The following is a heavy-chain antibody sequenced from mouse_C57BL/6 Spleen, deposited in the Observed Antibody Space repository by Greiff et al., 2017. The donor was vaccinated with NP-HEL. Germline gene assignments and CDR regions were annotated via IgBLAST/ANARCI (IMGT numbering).Heavy chain of an antibody. V-gene: IGHV5-9*01. J-gene: IGHJ3*01. D-gene: IGHD2-1*01. CDR3: ARQGIYGNHAY. Sequence: EVMLVESGGGLVKPGGSLKLSCAASGFTFSSYTMSWVRQTPEKRLEWVATISGGGGNTYYPDSVKGRFTISRDNAKNTLYLQMSSLRSEDTALYYCARQGIYGNHAYWGQGTLVTVSA. CDR2: ISGGGGNT. CDR1: GFTFSSYT.